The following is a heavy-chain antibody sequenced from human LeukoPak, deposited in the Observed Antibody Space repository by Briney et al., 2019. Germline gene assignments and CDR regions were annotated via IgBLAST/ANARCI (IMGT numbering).Heavy chain of an antibody. Sequence: PSETLSLTCTVSGDSIDSYYWSWIRQPPGKGLEWIGYIYYRGTTSYNPFLKSRVTIPVDTSKNQFPLKLNSVTAADTAVYYCARLPRYGGYDHFDYWGQGILVIVSS. CDR3: ARLPRYGGYDHFDY. V-gene: IGHV4-59*12. D-gene: IGHD5-12*01. J-gene: IGHJ4*02. CDR2: IYYRGTT. CDR1: GDSIDSYY.